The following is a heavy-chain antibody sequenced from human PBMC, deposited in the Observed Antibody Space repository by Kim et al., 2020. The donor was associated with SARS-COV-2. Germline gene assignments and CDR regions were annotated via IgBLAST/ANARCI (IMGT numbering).Heavy chain of an antibody. Sequence: GGSLRLSCVASGFTFRSYAMHWVRQAPGKGLEWVAAMSYDGSNKYYADSMKGRFSISRDNSKNTLYLQMNSLRAEDTAVYYCVRDGGLRYFDGLSEYWGQGTLVTVSS. CDR2: MSYDGSNK. CDR1: GFTFRSYA. J-gene: IGHJ4*02. D-gene: IGHD3-9*01. CDR3: VRDGGLRYFDGLSEY. V-gene: IGHV3-30*04.